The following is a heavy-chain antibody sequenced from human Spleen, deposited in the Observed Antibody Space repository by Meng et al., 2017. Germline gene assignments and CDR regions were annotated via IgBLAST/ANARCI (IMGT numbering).Heavy chain of an antibody. CDR1: GYSFTDFF. V-gene: IGHV1-46*01. CDR3: AREKSPGHFDY. CDR2: INSNSGGT. Sequence: QVQLVPSGPGVVKPGASLMLSCRTSGYSFTDFFLHWVRQAPGQGLEWLGTINSNSGGTAYARKFQGRITLTRDTSASTVYMDLGSLGSEDTAFYYCAREKSPGHFDYLGQGILVTVSS. J-gene: IGHJ4*02.